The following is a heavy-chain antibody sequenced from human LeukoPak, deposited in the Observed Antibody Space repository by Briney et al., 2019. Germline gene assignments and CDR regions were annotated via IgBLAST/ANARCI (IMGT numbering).Heavy chain of an antibody. V-gene: IGHV5-51*01. CDR2: IYPGDSDT. D-gene: IGHD1-26*01. J-gene: IGHJ3*02. CDR1: GYSFTSYW. CDR3: ARHEGRTDAFDI. Sequence: GEALQISFKGSGYSFTSYWIGWGRRMPGKGLEWMGIIYPGDSDTRYSPSFQGQVTISADKSISTAYLQWSSLKASDTAMYYCARHEGRTDAFDIWGQGTMVTVSS.